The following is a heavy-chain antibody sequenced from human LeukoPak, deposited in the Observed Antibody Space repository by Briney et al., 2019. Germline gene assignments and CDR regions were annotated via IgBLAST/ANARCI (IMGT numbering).Heavy chain of an antibody. D-gene: IGHD5-12*01. Sequence: GGSLRLSCAASGFTFSSYGMHWVRQAPGKGLEWVAFIRYDGSNKYYADSAKGRFTISRDNSKNTLYLQMNSLRAEDTAVYYCAKDPGPYIVAKSVAFDYWGQGTLVTVSS. CDR2: IRYDGSNK. J-gene: IGHJ4*02. V-gene: IGHV3-30*02. CDR3: AKDPGPYIVAKSVAFDY. CDR1: GFTFSSYG.